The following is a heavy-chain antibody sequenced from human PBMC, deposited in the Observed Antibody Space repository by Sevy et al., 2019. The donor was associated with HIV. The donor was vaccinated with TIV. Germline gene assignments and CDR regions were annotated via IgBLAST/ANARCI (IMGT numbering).Heavy chain of an antibody. V-gene: IGHV4-59*01. Sequence: HSETLSLTCTVSGGSISAYYWSWIRQPPGKPLEYIGYIYYTGSTNYNPSLKSRVTISVDTSKNQISLKLNSVTAADTAVYFCARAPPVRSGDDSLNWFDPWGQGTLVTVSS. CDR1: GGSISAYY. CDR2: IYYTGST. J-gene: IGHJ5*02. CDR3: ARAPPVRSGDDSLNWFDP. D-gene: IGHD5-12*01.